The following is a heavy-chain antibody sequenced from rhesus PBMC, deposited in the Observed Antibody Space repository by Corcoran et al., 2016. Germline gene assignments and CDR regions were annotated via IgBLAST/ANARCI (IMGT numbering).Heavy chain of an antibody. J-gene: IGHJ4*01. D-gene: IGHD1-44*01. CDR3: ARGGNCLDY. CDR1: GGSFSDFY. Sequence: QVQLQESGPGLVKPSETLSLTCAVSGGSFSDFYLGWIRQPPGKVLEWIGYINGDGGNSDYNPALKSRVTISTDTSKNQFSLKLSSVTAADTAVYYCARGGNCLDYWGQGVLVTVSS. CDR2: INGDGGNS. V-gene: IGHV4-165*01.